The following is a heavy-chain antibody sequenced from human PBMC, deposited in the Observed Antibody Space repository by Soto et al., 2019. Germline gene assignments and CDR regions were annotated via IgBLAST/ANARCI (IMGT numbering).Heavy chain of an antibody. CDR2: IYFSGNT. CDR3: ARHGGSKTILLQTHINGFDP. D-gene: IGHD2-15*01. J-gene: IGHJ5*02. CDR1: GGSIRSPGYY. V-gene: IGHV4-39*01. Sequence: SETLSLSCTVSGGSIRSPGYYWGWIRQPPGQGPEWIGSIYFSGNTYYNPPLKRRATISVETSKSQFSLKLSSVTAADPALYYWARHGGSKTILLQTHINGFDPWGHGTLVTVSS.